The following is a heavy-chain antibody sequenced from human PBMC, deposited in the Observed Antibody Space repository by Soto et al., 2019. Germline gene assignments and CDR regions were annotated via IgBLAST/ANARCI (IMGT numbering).Heavy chain of an antibody. Sequence: QVQLVQSGAEVKKPGASVKVSCKASGYTFTNYAMHWVRQAPGQRLEWMGWINAGNGNTKYSQKFQGRVTITRDTSASTAYMELSSLRSKDTAVYYCARGGSFYWYFDLLGSVTLVTVSS. J-gene: IGHJ2*01. V-gene: IGHV1-3*01. CDR3: ARGGSFYWYFDL. CDR1: GYTFTNYA. D-gene: IGHD1-26*01. CDR2: INAGNGNT.